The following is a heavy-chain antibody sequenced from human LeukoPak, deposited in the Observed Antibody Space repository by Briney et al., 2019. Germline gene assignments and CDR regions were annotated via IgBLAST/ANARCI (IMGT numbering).Heavy chain of an antibody. V-gene: IGHV5-51*01. J-gene: IGHJ4*02. D-gene: IGHD3-10*01. CDR1: GYSFTSYW. CDR3: ARRGNYYFDS. CDR2: IYPGDSDT. Sequence: GESLKISCKGSGYSFTSYWIAWVRQMPGRGLEWMGVIYPGDSDTRYSPSFQGQVTISADESITTAYLQWSSLKASDTAIYYCARRGNYYFDSWGQGTLVTVSS.